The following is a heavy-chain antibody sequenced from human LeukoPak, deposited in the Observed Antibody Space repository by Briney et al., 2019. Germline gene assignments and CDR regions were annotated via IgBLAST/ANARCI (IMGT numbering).Heavy chain of an antibody. Sequence: GGSLRLSCAATGFTFSSYGMHWVRQAPGKGLEGVAVISYDGSNKYYADSVKGRFTISRDNSKNTLYLQMNSLRAEDTAVYYCAKPYGDYPTYFDYWGQGTLVTVSS. CDR1: GFTFSSYG. V-gene: IGHV3-30*18. D-gene: IGHD4-17*01. CDR3: AKPYGDYPTYFDY. J-gene: IGHJ4*02. CDR2: ISYDGSNK.